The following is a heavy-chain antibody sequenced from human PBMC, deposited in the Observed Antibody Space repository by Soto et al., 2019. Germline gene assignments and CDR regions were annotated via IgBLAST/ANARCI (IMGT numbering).Heavy chain of an antibody. Sequence: SVKVSCKASGYTFTSYGISWVRQAPGQGLEWMGWISAYNGNTNYAQKLQGRVTMTTDTSTSTAYMELRSLRSDDTAVYYCARDKGAIPYYDFWSCYYASVWFDPWVQGNLVTVSS. CDR1: GYTFTSYG. D-gene: IGHD3-3*01. CDR3: ARDKGAIPYYDFWSCYYASVWFDP. J-gene: IGHJ5*02. CDR2: ISAYNGNT. V-gene: IGHV1-18*01.